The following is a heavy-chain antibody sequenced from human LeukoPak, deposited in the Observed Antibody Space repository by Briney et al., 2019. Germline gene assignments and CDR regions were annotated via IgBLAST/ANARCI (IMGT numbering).Heavy chain of an antibody. Sequence: GGSLGLSCAASGFTFDDYAMHWVRQAPGKGLEWVSGISWNSGSIGYADSVKGRFTISRDNAKNSLYLQMNSLRAEDTALYYCAKDKGYSSSSRFDYWGQGTLVTVSS. CDR3: AKDKGYSSSSRFDY. CDR2: ISWNSGSI. D-gene: IGHD6-13*01. V-gene: IGHV3-9*01. CDR1: GFTFDDYA. J-gene: IGHJ4*02.